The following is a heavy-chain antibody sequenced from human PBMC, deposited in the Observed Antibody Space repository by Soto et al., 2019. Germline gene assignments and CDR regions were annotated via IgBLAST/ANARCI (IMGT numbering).Heavy chain of an antibody. J-gene: IGHJ6*02. D-gene: IGHD7-27*01. CDR1: GFTFSSYG. CDR2: ISYDGSNK. Sequence: GGSLRLSCAASGFTFSSYGMHWARQAPGKGLEWVAVISYDGSNKYYADSVKGRFTISRDNSKNTLYLQMNSLRAEDTAVYYCAKDWGNWASPGRYYYYGMDVWGQGTTVTVSS. V-gene: IGHV3-30*18. CDR3: AKDWGNWASPGRYYYYGMDV.